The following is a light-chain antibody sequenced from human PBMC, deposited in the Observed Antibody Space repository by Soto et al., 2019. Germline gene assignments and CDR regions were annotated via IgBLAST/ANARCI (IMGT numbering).Light chain of an antibody. CDR1: RSISSY. Sequence: EIALTQSAGTRSLVPGERASRCFRFRRSISSYLAWYQQKPGQAPRLLIYDASNRSTGIPARFSGSGSVTDFTRTISSLEPEEFAVDYCKQRSNWPPITFGQGTRLEI. J-gene: IGKJ5*01. V-gene: IGKV3-11*01. CDR3: KQRSNWPPIT. CDR2: DAS.